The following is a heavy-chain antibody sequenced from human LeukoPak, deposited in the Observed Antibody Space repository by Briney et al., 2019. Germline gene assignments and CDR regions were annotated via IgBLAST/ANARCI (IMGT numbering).Heavy chain of an antibody. Sequence: GGSLRLSCAASGFTFSSYAMSWVRRAPGKGLEWVSAISGSGGSTYYADSVKGRFTISRDNSKNTLYLQMNSLRAEDTAVYYCTKHSGIQHHYYYGMDVWGQGTTVTVSS. CDR2: ISGSGGST. CDR3: TKHSGIQHHYYYGMDV. CDR1: GFTFSSYA. J-gene: IGHJ6*02. V-gene: IGHV3-23*01. D-gene: IGHD1-14*01.